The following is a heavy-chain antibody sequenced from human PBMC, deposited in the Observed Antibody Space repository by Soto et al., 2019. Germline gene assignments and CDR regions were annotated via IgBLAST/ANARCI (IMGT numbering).Heavy chain of an antibody. V-gene: IGHV3-23*01. CDR1: GFTFTSSS. D-gene: IGHD5-12*01. Sequence: GESPRLSCEASGFTFTSSSMSWVRQAPGKGLGWVSATSGIGDMTYYADSVKGRFTISTDNSEKMLYLQMNSLRAEDSAVYYCAKMVHGGYVSYFDSWGQGTLVTVSS. CDR2: TSGIGDMT. J-gene: IGHJ4*02. CDR3: AKMVHGGYVSYFDS.